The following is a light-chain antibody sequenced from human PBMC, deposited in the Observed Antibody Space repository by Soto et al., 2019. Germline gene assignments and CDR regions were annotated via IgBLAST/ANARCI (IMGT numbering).Light chain of an antibody. CDR3: QSYDSSLSGWV. CDR1: SSNIGAGYN. J-gene: IGLJ3*02. CDR2: GNS. Sequence: VVTQPPSVSGAPGQRVTISCTGSSSNIGAGYNVHWYQQLPGTAPKLLIFGNSNRPSGVPDRFSGSKSGTSASLAITGLQAEDEADYYCQSYDSSLSGWVFGGGTKLTVL. V-gene: IGLV1-40*01.